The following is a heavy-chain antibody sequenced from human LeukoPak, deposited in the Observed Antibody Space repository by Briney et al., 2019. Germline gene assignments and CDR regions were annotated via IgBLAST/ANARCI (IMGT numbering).Heavy chain of an antibody. CDR1: GFTFSSYE. J-gene: IGHJ3*02. CDR2: ISDSDNTI. V-gene: IGHV3-48*03. CDR3: ARDRGTRGWYYDAFDI. Sequence: GGSLRLSCEASGFTFSSYEMNWVPQAPGKGLEWVSYISDSDNTIYYADSVKGRFTISRDNAKSSLYLQMNSLRAEDTALYYCARDRGTRGWYYDAFDIWGQGTMVTVSS. D-gene: IGHD6-19*01.